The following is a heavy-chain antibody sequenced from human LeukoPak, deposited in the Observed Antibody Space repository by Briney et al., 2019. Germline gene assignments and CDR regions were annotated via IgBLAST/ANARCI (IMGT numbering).Heavy chain of an antibody. CDR1: GYSLTNHY. CDR3: ARGPAAVHP. V-gene: IGHV4-34*12. CDR2: ILPTGST. Sequence: SETLSLTCAVSGYSLTNHYWIWIRQPPGKGLEWIGEILPTGSTNHNPSFKSRVSISIDTSKNQFFLRLTSVTAADTAVYYCARGPAAVHPWGQGTLVTVSS. J-gene: IGHJ5*02. D-gene: IGHD6-13*01.